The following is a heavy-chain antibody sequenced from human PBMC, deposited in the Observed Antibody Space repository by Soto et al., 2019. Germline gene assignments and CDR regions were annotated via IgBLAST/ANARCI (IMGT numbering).Heavy chain of an antibody. D-gene: IGHD3-22*01. J-gene: IGHJ5*02. V-gene: IGHV3-23*01. CDR2: ISNTGGGK. CDR3: AIGRHKTSGSYTWFDP. CDR1: GVTFNSSA. Sequence: EVQLLESGGGLVQPGGSLRLSCAASGVTFNSSAMNWVRQAPGKGLEWVSTISNTGGGKFYADSVKGRFTISRDNSKNTLYLQMHSLSAVDTAVYFCAIGRHKTSGSYTWFDPWGRGTLVTVSS.